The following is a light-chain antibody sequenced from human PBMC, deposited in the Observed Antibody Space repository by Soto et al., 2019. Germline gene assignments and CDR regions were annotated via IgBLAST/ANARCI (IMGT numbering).Light chain of an antibody. CDR1: QSISSY. V-gene: IGKV1-39*01. CDR3: QQSYSTHT. Sequence: DIQMTQSPSSLSASVGDRVTITCRASQSISSYLNWYQQKPRKAPKLLIYAASSLQSGVPSRFSGSGSGSDFTLTISSLQHEDFATYYCQQSYSTHTFGQGTKLAIK. J-gene: IGKJ2*01. CDR2: AAS.